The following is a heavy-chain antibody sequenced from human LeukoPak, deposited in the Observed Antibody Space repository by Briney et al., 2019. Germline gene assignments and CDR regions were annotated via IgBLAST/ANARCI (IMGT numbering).Heavy chain of an antibody. Sequence: PSQTLSLTCTVSGGSISSGSYYWSWIRQPAGKGLEWIGRIYTSGSTNYNPSLKSRVTMSVDTSKNQFSLKLSSVTAADTAVYYCARESLLGPDDSSGYNYHDAFDIWGQGTMVTVSS. CDR3: ARESLLGPDDSSGYNYHDAFDI. CDR1: GGSISSGSYY. D-gene: IGHD3-22*01. V-gene: IGHV4-61*02. CDR2: IYTSGST. J-gene: IGHJ3*02.